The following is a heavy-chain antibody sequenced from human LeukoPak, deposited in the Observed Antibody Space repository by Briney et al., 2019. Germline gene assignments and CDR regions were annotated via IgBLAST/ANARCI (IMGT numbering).Heavy chain of an antibody. CDR3: AREVSGDPGGY. Sequence: ASVKVSCKASGYTFTGYYIHWVRQAPGQGLEWLGRINPNRGGTNYAQKFQDRVTMTRDTSISTAYMDLNRLRFDDTAVYYCAREVSGDPGGYWGQGTLVTVSP. V-gene: IGHV1-2*06. CDR1: GYTFTGYY. J-gene: IGHJ4*02. CDR2: INPNRGGT. D-gene: IGHD7-27*01.